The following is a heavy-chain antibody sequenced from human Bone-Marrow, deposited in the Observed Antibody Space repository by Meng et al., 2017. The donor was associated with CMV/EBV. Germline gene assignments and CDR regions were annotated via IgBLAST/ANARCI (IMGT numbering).Heavy chain of an antibody. V-gene: IGHV1-46*01. CDR2: INPSGGTT. Sequence: ASVKVSCKASGYSFSNFYMHWVRQAPGQGLEWMGVINPSGGTTTYAQKFQGRVTMTRDTSTSTVYMELNSLRSEDTAVYYCAREFFSGVVVWGGDSWFDPWGQGTLVTVSS. D-gene: IGHD2-21*01. CDR1: GYSFSNFY. J-gene: IGHJ5*02. CDR3: AREFFSGVVVWGGDSWFDP.